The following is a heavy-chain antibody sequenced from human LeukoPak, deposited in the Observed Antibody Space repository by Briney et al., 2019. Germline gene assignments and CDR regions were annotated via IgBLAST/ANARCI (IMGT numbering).Heavy chain of an antibody. D-gene: IGHD1-26*01. CDR2: IDWDDDK. CDR1: GFSLSSSGMC. V-gene: IGHV2-70*01. CDR3: ARDSGNYDYYYFGMDV. Sequence: SGPALVKPTQTLTLTCTFSGFSLSSSGMCVSWIRQPPGKALEWLALIDWDDDKYYSTSLKTRLTISKDTSKSQVVLTKTNMDPVDTATYFCARDSGNYDYYYFGMDVWGQGTTVTVSS. J-gene: IGHJ6*02.